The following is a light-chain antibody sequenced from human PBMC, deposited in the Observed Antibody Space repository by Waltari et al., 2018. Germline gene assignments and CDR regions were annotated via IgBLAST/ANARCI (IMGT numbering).Light chain of an antibody. CDR2: EVF. V-gene: IGLV2-23*02. CDR1: PSDAGSYDL. J-gene: IGLJ1*01. CDR3: CSYAGRGTYV. Sequence: QSALTQPASVSGTPGQSITISCRGPPSDAGSYDLVSWYQQHPGEAPKLLICEVFKRPPDTSSRFSGAKSGSTASLTISGLQPEDEADYYCCSYAGRGTYVFGSGTKVTVL.